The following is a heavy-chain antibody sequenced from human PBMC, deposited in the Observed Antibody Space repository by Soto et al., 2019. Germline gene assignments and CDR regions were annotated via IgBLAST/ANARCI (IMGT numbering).Heavy chain of an antibody. V-gene: IGHV4-31*03. Sequence: SETLSLTCTVSGGSISSGGYYWSWIRQHPGKGLEWIGYIYYSGSTYYNPSLKSRVTISVDTSKNQFSLKLSSVTAADTAVYYCARYLAVVPAAGNWFDPWGQGTLVTGSS. CDR1: GGSISSGGYY. CDR3: ARYLAVVPAAGNWFDP. J-gene: IGHJ5*02. CDR2: IYYSGST. D-gene: IGHD2-2*01.